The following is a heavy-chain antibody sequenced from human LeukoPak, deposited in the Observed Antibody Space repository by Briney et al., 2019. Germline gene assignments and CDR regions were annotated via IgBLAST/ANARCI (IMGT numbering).Heavy chain of an antibody. Sequence: PSETLSLTCAVYGGSFNGYYWTWIRQTPRKGLEWIGEINHSGSTKYNPSLKSRLTISVDTSKNQLSLKLSSVTAADTAVYYCARAPMEYYDFWSGYSTWYFDYWGQGNLVTVSS. CDR1: GGSFNGYY. D-gene: IGHD3-3*01. CDR3: ARAPMEYYDFWSGYSTWYFDY. CDR2: INHSGST. V-gene: IGHV4-34*01. J-gene: IGHJ4*02.